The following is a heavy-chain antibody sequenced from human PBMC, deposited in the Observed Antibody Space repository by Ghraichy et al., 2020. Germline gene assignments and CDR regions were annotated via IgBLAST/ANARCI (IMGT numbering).Heavy chain of an antibody. J-gene: IGHJ4*02. Sequence: TLSLTCAVSGGSISSGDWWSWVRQPPGKRLEWIGEIHHGGSTNYNPSLKSRVTISVDKSKNQFSLRLSSVTAADTAVYHCVRNGYYALEYWGQGTLVTVSS. V-gene: IGHV4-4*02. CDR1: GGSISSGDW. D-gene: IGHD3-22*01. CDR3: VRNGYYALEY. CDR2: IHHGGST.